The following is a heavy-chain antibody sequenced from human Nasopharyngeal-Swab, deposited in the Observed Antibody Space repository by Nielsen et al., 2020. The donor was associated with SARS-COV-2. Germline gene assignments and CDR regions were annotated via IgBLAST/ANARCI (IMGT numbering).Heavy chain of an antibody. Sequence: SDTLSLTCTVSGGSISSGGYYWSWIRQHPGKGLEWIGYIYYSGSTYYNPSLKSRVTISVDTSKNQFSLKLSSVTAADTAVYYCARDPSYYYGSGPSFDLWGRGTLVTVSS. CDR1: GGSISSGGYY. CDR3: ARDPSYYYGSGPSFDL. D-gene: IGHD3-10*01. V-gene: IGHV4-31*03. J-gene: IGHJ2*01. CDR2: IYYSGST.